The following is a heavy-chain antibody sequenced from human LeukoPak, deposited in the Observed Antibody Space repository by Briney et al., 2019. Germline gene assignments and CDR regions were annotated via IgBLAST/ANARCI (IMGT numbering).Heavy chain of an antibody. CDR3: ARVPYYYDSSGYSIPPAIFDY. Sequence: ASVKVSCKASGYTFTGYYMHWVRQVPGQGLEWMGWINPNSGGTNYAQKFQGRVTMTRDTSISTAYMELSRLRSDDTAVYYCARVPYYYDSSGYSIPPAIFDYWGQGTLVTVSS. D-gene: IGHD3-22*01. J-gene: IGHJ4*02. V-gene: IGHV1-2*02. CDR1: GYTFTGYY. CDR2: INPNSGGT.